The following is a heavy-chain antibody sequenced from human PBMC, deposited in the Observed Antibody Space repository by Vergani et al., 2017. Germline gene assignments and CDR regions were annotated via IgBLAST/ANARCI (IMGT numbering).Heavy chain of an antibody. Sequence: EVQLVESGGGLVKPGGSLRLSCAASGFTFSSYSMNWVRQAPGKGLEWVSAISGSGGSTYYADSVKGRFTISRDNSKNTLYLQMNSLRAEDTAVYYCAKGVMVRGVAPFDYWGQGTLVTVSS. J-gene: IGHJ4*02. V-gene: IGHV3-23*04. CDR1: GFTFSSYS. D-gene: IGHD3-10*01. CDR2: ISGSGGST. CDR3: AKGVMVRGVAPFDY.